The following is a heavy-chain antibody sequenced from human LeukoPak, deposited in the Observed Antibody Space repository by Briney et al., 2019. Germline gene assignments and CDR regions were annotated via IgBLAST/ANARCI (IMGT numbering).Heavy chain of an antibody. V-gene: IGHV1-18*01. J-gene: IGHJ4*02. D-gene: IGHD3-22*01. CDR2: ISAYNGNT. CDR3: ARTYYYDSSGYYYLYYFDY. Sequence: ASVKVSCKASGYTFTSYGISWVRQAPGQGLEWMGWISAYNGNTNYAQKLQGRVTMTTDTSTSTAYMELRSLRSDDTAVYYCARTYYYDSSGYYYLYYFDYWGQGTLVTVSS. CDR1: GYTFTSYG.